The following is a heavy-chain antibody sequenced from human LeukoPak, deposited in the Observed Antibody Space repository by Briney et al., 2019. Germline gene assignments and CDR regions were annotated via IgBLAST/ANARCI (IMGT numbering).Heavy chain of an antibody. CDR3: ARPTSWYVFDY. CDR1: GYTFTDYY. J-gene: IGHJ4*02. D-gene: IGHD6-13*01. V-gene: IGHV1-18*04. Sequence: GASVKVSCKTSGYTFTDYYMHWVRQAPGQGLEWMGWISAYNGNTNYAQKLQGRVTMTTDTSTSTAYMELRSLRSDDTAVYYCARPTSWYVFDYWGQGTLVTVSS. CDR2: ISAYNGNT.